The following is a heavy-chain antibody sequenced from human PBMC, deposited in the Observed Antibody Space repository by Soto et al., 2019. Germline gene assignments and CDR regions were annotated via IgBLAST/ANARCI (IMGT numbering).Heavy chain of an antibody. CDR1: EFTFDTHS. Sequence: GGSLRLPCAASEFTFDTHSMNWVRQATGKGLEWVSCISSTSTYIYYADSVKGRFTISRDNAKNLLYLQMNSLRAEDTAVYYCARDFGDSRGSYYYYGMDVWGQWPTVTVSS. CDR3: ARDFGDSRGSYYYYGMDV. V-gene: IGHV3-21*01. D-gene: IGHD2-21*02. CDR2: ISSTSTYI. J-gene: IGHJ6*02.